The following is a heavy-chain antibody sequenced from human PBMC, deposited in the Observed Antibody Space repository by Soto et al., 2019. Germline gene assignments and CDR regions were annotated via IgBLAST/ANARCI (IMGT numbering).Heavy chain of an antibody. J-gene: IGHJ3*02. CDR1: GDSVTSYW. CDR3: ARFSSMVRGVLPLFADAAFDI. Sequence: RESLKIACKGSGDSVTSYWIGWVGQVPGKGLECMGVIYPGDAESRYRPPLQGQVTISADKSISTAYLQWSSLKASDTAMYYCARFSSMVRGVLPLFADAAFDIWGQGTMVTVAS. D-gene: IGHD3-10*01. CDR2: IYPGDAES. V-gene: IGHV5-51*01.